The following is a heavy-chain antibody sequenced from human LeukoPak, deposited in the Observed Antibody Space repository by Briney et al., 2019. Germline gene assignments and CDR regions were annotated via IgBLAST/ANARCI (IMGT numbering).Heavy chain of an antibody. D-gene: IGHD2-2*01. V-gene: IGHV1-8*01. CDR1: GYTFTSYD. CDR3: ARGPYCRSMSCPYWFDP. J-gene: IGHJ5*02. Sequence: ASVKVSCKASGYTFTSYDINWVRQATGQGLEWMGWMNPDSGNTGYAQKFQGRVTMTRNTSISTAYMELSSLRSEDTAAYYCARGPYCRSMSCPYWFDPWGQGTLVTVSS. CDR2: MNPDSGNT.